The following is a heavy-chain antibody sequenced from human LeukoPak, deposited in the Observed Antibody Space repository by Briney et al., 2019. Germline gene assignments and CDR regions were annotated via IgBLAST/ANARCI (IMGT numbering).Heavy chain of an antibody. V-gene: IGHV3-30*01. CDR3: ARENWNEYYFDY. CDR1: GFTFSSYA. J-gene: IGHJ4*02. Sequence: GGSLRLSCAASGFTFSSYAMHWVRQAPGKGLEWVAVISYDGSNKYYADSVKGRFTISRDNSKNTLYLQMNSLRAEDTAVYYCARENWNEYYFDYWGQGTLVTVSS. D-gene: IGHD1-1*01. CDR2: ISYDGSNK.